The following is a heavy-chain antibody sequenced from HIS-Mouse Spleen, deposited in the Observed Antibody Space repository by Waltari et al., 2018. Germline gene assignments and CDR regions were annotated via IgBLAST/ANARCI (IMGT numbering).Heavy chain of an antibody. V-gene: IGHV3-30*04. CDR1: GFTFSSYA. CDR2: ISYDGSNK. Sequence: QVQLVESGGGVVQPGRSLRLSCAASGFTFSSYAMHWVRQAPGKGLEWVAVISYDGSNKYYADSGKGRFTISRDKSKNTLYLQMNSLRAEDTAVYYCARAGTLHIVATTFDYWGQGTLVTVSS. J-gene: IGHJ4*02. D-gene: IGHD5-12*01. CDR3: ARAGTLHIVATTFDY.